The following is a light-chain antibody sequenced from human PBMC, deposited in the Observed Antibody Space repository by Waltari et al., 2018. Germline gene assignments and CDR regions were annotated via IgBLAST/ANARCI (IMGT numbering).Light chain of an antibody. Sequence: QPVLTQSSSASASLGSSVKLTCTLSSRHSSYIIAWHQQQPGKAPRYLMKVEGSGSYNKGSGVPDPFSGSSSGTDRYLTISNLQSEDEADYDCETWDSNTQWVFGGGTKLTVL. J-gene: IGLJ3*02. CDR3: ETWDSNTQWV. CDR1: SRHSSYI. CDR2: VEGSGSY. V-gene: IGLV4-60*03.